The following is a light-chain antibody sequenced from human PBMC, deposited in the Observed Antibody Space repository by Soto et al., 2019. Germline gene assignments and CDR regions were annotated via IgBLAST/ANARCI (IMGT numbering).Light chain of an antibody. Sequence: QYALTQPASVSGSPGQSITISCTGTSSDVGSYNYVSWYQQHPGKAPKLMIYDVSNRPSGVSNRFSGSKSGNTASLTISGLQDEDEADYYCSSYTSSSTVVFGGGTKLTVL. J-gene: IGLJ2*01. CDR3: SSYTSSSTVV. CDR2: DVS. V-gene: IGLV2-14*01. CDR1: SSDVGSYNY.